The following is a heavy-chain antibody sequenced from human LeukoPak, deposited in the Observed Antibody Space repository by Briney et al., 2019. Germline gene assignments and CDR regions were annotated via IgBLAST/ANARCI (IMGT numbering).Heavy chain of an antibody. V-gene: IGHV4-39*01. D-gene: IGHD1-26*01. CDR3: ARGSPVWSGSPKGDFDY. CDR2: IYYSGST. CDR1: GGSISSSSYY. Sequence: PSETLSLTCTVSGGSISSSSYYWGWIRQPPGKGLEWIGSIYYSGSTYYNPSLKSRVTISVDTSKNQFSLKLSSVTAADTAVYYCARGSPVWSGSPKGDFDYWGQGTLVTVSS. J-gene: IGHJ4*02.